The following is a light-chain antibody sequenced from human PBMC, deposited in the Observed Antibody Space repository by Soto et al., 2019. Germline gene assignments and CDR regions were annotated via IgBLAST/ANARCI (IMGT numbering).Light chain of an antibody. CDR1: NSDVGGYNH. CDR3: NSYTSSSTRV. J-gene: IGLJ2*01. Sequence: QSALTQPASVSGSPGQSITISCTGTNSDVGGYNHVSWYQQHPGKAPKVIIYEVTNRPSGVSNRFSGSKSGNTASLTISGLQTEDEADYYCNSYTSSSTRVFGGGTKLTVL. CDR2: EVT. V-gene: IGLV2-14*01.